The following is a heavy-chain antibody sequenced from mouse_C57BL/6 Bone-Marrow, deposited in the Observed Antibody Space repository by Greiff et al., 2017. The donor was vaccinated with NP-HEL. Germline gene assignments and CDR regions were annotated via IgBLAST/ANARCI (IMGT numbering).Heavy chain of an antibody. Sequence: QVQLQQPGAELVRPGTSVKLSCKASGYTFTSYWMHWVKQRPGQGLEWIGVIDPSDSYTNYNQKFKGKATLTVDTSSSTAYMQLSSLTSEDSAVYYCARGYLGCWGRGTTLTVSS. CDR3: ARGYLGC. CDR2: IDPSDSYT. CDR1: GYTFTSYW. J-gene: IGHJ2*01. V-gene: IGHV1-59*01. D-gene: IGHD5-5*01.